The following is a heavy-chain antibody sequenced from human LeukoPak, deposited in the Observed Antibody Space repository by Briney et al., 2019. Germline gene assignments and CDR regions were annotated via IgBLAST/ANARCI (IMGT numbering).Heavy chain of an antibody. CDR1: GYTFTDYF. V-gene: IGHV1-46*01. CDR2: ISPNGGTT. Sequence: GASVKVSCKASGYTFTDYFIHWVRQATGQGLEWMGIISPNGGTTNYAQKFQDRVTMTRDTSTSTVYMELSSLRSEDTAVYYCARGYCTNGVCRTFDIWGQGTLVTVSS. D-gene: IGHD2-8*01. CDR3: ARGYCTNGVCRTFDI. J-gene: IGHJ4*02.